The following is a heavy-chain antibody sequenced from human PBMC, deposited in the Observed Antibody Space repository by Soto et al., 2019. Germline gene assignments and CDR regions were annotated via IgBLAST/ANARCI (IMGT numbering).Heavy chain of an antibody. J-gene: IGHJ4*02. CDR3: ARTMVGARAGYFDY. V-gene: IGHV4-61*01. CDR1: GGCLSSDSYY. CDR2: IYYSGST. D-gene: IGHD1-26*01. Sequence: SETLSVTCTVSGGCLSSDSYYWSWIRQPAGKGLEWIGYIYYSGSTNYSPSLKSRVTISVDTSKNQFSLKLSSVTAADTAVYYCARTMVGARAGYFDYWGRGTLVTVSS.